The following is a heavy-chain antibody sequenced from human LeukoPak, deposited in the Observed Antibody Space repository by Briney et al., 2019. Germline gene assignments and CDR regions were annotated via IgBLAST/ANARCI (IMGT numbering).Heavy chain of an antibody. J-gene: IGHJ3*02. CDR1: GFTFSSYS. Sequence: TAGGSLRLSCAASGFTFSSYSMNWDRQAPGKGLEWVSSISSSSSYIYYADSVKGRFTISRDNAKNSLYLQMNSLRAEDTAVYYCASSTSALDDAFDIWGQGTMVTVSS. CDR3: ASSTSALDDAFDI. V-gene: IGHV3-21*01. D-gene: IGHD2-2*01. CDR2: ISSSSSYI.